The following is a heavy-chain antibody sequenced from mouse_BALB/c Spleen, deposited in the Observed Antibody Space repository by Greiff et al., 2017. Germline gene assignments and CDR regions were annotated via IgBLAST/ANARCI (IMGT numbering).Heavy chain of an antibody. CDR2: ISTYYGNT. Sequence: VQLQQPGAELVRPGVSVKISCKGSGYTFTDYAMHWVKQSHAKSLEWIGVISTYYGNTNYNQKFTGKATMTVDKSSSTAYMELARLTSEDTAIYYCARENYGYAMDYWGQGTSVTVSS. V-gene: IGHV1S137*01. J-gene: IGHJ4*01. CDR1: GYTFTDYA. D-gene: IGHD2-4*01. CDR3: ARENYGYAMDY.